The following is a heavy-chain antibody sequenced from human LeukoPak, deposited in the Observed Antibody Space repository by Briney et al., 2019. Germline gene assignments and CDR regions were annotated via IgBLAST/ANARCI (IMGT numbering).Heavy chain of an antibody. CDR3: ARDKEYITINNWFDP. CDR2: INAGNGNT. V-gene: IGHV1-3*01. CDR1: GYTFTSYA. D-gene: IGHD3-9*01. Sequence: ASVKVSCKASGYTFTSYAMHWVRQAPGQRLEWMGWINAGNGNTKYSQEFQGRVTITRDTSASTAYMELSRLRSDDTAVYYCARDKEYITINNWFDPWGQGTLVTVSS. J-gene: IGHJ5*02.